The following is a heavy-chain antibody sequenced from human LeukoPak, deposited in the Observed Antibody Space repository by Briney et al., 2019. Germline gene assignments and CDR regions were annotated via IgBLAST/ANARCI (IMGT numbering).Heavy chain of an antibody. CDR2: IYTSGST. Sequence: SETLSLTCTVSGGSISSYYWSWIRQPAGKGLEWIGRIYTSGSTNYNPSLKSRVTMSVDTSKNQFSLKLSSVTAADTAVYYCARDRSCSSTSCLNNWFDPWGQGTLVTVSS. V-gene: IGHV4-4*07. CDR1: GGSISSYY. CDR3: ARDRSCSSTSCLNNWFDP. J-gene: IGHJ5*02. D-gene: IGHD2-2*01.